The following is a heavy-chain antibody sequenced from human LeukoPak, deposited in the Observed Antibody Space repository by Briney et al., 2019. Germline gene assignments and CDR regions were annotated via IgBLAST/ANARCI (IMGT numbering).Heavy chain of an antibody. J-gene: IGHJ4*02. Sequence: GGSLRLSCAASGFTFSDTWMHWVRQAPGKGLVWVSRIRSDGSDTRYAESVKGRFTISRDNAKNTLYLQMNSLRAEDTAVYYCAKLISPYDYWGQGTLVTVSS. CDR3: AKLISPYDY. D-gene: IGHD5-24*01. V-gene: IGHV3-74*01. CDR1: GFTFSDTW. CDR2: IRSDGSDT.